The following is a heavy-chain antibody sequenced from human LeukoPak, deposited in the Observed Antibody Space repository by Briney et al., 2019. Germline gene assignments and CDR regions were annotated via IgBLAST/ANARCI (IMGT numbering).Heavy chain of an antibody. Sequence: ASVKVSCKASGYTFTSYGISWVRQAPGQGLEWMGGISAYNGNTNYAQKLQGRVTMTTDTSTSTAYMELRSLRSDDTAVYYCARSRMGATYEGIDYWGQGTLVTVSS. CDR2: ISAYNGNT. CDR1: GYTFTSYG. J-gene: IGHJ4*02. D-gene: IGHD1-26*01. V-gene: IGHV1-18*01. CDR3: ARSRMGATYEGIDY.